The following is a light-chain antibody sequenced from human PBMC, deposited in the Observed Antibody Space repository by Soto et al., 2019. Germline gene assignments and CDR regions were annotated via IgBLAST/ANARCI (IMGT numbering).Light chain of an antibody. J-gene: IGLJ1*01. CDR3: SSYTSTTAIYV. CDR2: DVS. Sequence: QSALTQPASVSGSPGQSITISCTGTGSDVGRYNYVSWYQQHPGKAPKLMISDVSNRPSGVSNRFSGSKSGNTASLTISGLQAEDEADYYCSSYTSTTAIYVFGTRTKLTVL. V-gene: IGLV2-14*01. CDR1: GSDVGRYNY.